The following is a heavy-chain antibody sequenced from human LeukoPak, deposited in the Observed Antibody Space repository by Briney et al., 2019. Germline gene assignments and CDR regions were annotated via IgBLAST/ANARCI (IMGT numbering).Heavy chain of an antibody. D-gene: IGHD2-8*01. V-gene: IGHV3-23*01. Sequence: GGSLRLSCAASGFTFSNYVMNWVRQAPGKGLEWVSGNSVRGGSTYSAECVKGRFTISRDNSKNTLYLQMNSLRTEDTAVFYCARGSCSLYLYMDVWG. CDR3: ARGSCSLYLYMDV. J-gene: IGHJ6*02. CDR2: NSVRGGST. CDR1: GFTFSNYV.